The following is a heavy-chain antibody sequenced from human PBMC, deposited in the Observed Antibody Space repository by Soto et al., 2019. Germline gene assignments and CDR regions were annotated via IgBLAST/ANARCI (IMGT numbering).Heavy chain of an antibody. Sequence: PSETLSITCAVSGGSISSSYWWSWVRQPPGKGLEWIGEIYHSGSANYNPSLKSRVTISVDNSKNQFSLKLSSVTAADTAVYYCARYIAASGTYYFDYWGQGTLVTVSS. CDR3: ARYIAASGTYYFDY. CDR2: IYHSGSA. D-gene: IGHD6-13*01. CDR1: GGSISSSYW. J-gene: IGHJ4*02. V-gene: IGHV4-4*02.